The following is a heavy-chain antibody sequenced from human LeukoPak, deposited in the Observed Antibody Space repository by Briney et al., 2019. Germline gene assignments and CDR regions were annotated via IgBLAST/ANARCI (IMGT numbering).Heavy chain of an antibody. CDR2: INPNSGGT. CDR3: ARGRSYYDSSGYYDLPYDY. D-gene: IGHD3-22*01. V-gene: IGHV1-2*02. CDR1: GYTFTDYC. Sequence: GASVKVSCKASGYTFTDYCMHWVRQAPGQGLEWMGWINPNSGGTNYAQKFQGRVTMTRDTSISTAYMELSRLRSDDTAVYYCARGRSYYDSSGYYDLPYDYWGQGTLVTVSS. J-gene: IGHJ4*02.